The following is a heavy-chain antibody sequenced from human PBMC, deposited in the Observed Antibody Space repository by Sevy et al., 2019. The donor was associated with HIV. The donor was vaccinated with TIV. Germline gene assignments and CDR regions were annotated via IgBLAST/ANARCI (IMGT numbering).Heavy chain of an antibody. CDR3: ARASRNVDLLRDLYYYYGMDV. CDR2: IIPIFGTA. D-gene: IGHD1-26*01. CDR1: GGTFSSYA. J-gene: IGHJ6*02. Sequence: ASVKVSCKASGGTFSSYAISWVRQAPGQGLEWMGGIIPIFGTANYAQKFQGRVTITADESTSTAYMELSSLRSEDTAVYYCARASRNVDLLRDLYYYYGMDVWGQGTTVTVSS. V-gene: IGHV1-69*13.